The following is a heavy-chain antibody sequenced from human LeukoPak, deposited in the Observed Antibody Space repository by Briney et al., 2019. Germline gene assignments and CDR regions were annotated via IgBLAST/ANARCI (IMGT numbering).Heavy chain of an antibody. V-gene: IGHV1-18*01. Sequence: ASVKISCKASGYTFTNYYMHWVRQAPGQGLEWMGWISAYNGNTNYAQKLQGRVTMTTDTSTSTAYMELRSLRSDDTAVYYCASISGYYLHDAFDIWGQGTMVTVSS. CDR1: GYTFTNYY. D-gene: IGHD3-22*01. CDR3: ASISGYYLHDAFDI. CDR2: ISAYNGNT. J-gene: IGHJ3*02.